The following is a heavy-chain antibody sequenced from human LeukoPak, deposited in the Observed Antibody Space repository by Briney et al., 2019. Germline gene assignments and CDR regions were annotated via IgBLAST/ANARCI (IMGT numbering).Heavy chain of an antibody. CDR2: IYYSGST. CDR3: AGLPRGTRPPDYFQH. Sequence: PSETLSLTCTVSGGSISSYYWSWIRQPPGKGLEGVGHIYYSGSTNYNPSLESRVTVSLDTSKNQFSLKLTSATAADTAVYYCAGLPRGTRPPDYFQHWGQGTLVTVSS. J-gene: IGHJ1*01. D-gene: IGHD1-1*01. V-gene: IGHV4-59*08. CDR1: GGSISSYY.